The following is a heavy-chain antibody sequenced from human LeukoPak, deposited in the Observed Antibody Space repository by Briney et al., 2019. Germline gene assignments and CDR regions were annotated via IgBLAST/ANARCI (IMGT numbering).Heavy chain of an antibody. V-gene: IGHV3-66*01. J-gene: IGHJ4*02. CDR2: IYSGGST. Sequence: PGGSLRLSCAASGFTVSTNYMSWVRQAPGKGLEWVSVIYSGGSTYYADSVKGRFTISRDNSKNTLYLQMNSLRAEDTAVYYCARDYSYYYDSSGYYSFDYWGQGTLVTVSS. D-gene: IGHD3-22*01. CDR1: GFTVSTNY. CDR3: ARDYSYYYDSSGYYSFDY.